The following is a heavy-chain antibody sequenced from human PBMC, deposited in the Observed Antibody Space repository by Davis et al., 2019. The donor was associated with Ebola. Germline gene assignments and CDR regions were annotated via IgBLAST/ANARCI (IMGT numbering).Heavy chain of an antibody. Sequence: GGSLRLSCAASGFTFSSYEMHWVRQAPGKGLEWVSYISSSGSTIYYADSVKGRFTISRDNAKNSLYLQMNSLRAEDTAVYYCARARGFDLGFDYWGQGTLVTVSS. CDR3: ARARGFDLGFDY. J-gene: IGHJ4*02. D-gene: IGHD3-9*01. V-gene: IGHV3-48*03. CDR2: ISSSGSTI. CDR1: GFTFSSYE.